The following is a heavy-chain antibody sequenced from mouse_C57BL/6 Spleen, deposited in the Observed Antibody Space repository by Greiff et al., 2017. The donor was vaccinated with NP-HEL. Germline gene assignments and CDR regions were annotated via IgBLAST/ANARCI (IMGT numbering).Heavy chain of an antibody. CDR2: IRNKANNHAT. V-gene: IGHV6-6*01. J-gene: IGHJ1*03. CDR1: GFTFSDAW. CDR3: TTPQLTGLWYFDV. D-gene: IGHD4-1*01. Sequence: EVKVEESGGGLVQPGGSMKLSCAASGFTFSDAWMDWVRQSPEKGLEWVAEIRNKANNHATYYAESVKGRFTISRDDSKSSVYLQMNSLRAEDTGIYYCTTPQLTGLWYFDVWGTGTTVTVSS.